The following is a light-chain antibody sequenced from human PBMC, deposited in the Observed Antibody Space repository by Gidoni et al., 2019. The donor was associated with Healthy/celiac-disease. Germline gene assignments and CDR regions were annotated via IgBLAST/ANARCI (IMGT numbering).Light chain of an antibody. CDR3: SSYTSSSTLVV. CDR1: SSDVGGYNY. CDR2: EVS. Sequence: QSALTQPASVSGSPGQSITISCTGTSSDVGGYNYVSWYQHHPGKAPKLMIYEVSNRPSGVSNRFSGSKSGNTASLTISGLQAEDEADYYGSSYTSSSTLVVFGGGTKLTVL. V-gene: IGLV2-14*01. J-gene: IGLJ2*01.